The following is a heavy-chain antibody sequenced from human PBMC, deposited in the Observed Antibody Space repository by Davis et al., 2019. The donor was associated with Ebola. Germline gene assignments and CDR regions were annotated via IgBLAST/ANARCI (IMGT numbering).Heavy chain of an antibody. CDR2: IATYNGKT. J-gene: IGHJ3*02. V-gene: IGHV1-46*03. D-gene: IGHD5-12*01. CDR3: TTPGGQDSGYDVVDI. Sequence: AASVNVSCKASGYTFTNYYMHWVRQAPGQGLEWMGWIATYNGKTDYAQKFQGRVTVTRDTSTTKVYMDLSSLRSEDTALYYCTTPGGQDSGYDVVDIWGQGTMVTVSS. CDR1: GYTFTNYY.